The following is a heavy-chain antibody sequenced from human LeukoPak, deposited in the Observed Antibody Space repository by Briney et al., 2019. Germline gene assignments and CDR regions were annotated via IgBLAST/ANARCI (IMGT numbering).Heavy chain of an antibody. CDR1: GFTFSSYA. D-gene: IGHD1-26*01. CDR3: ADSGSYERRIDY. J-gene: IGHJ4*02. Sequence: GGSLSLSCAASGFTFSSYAMSWVRQGPGKGLEWVSAISGSGGSTYYADSVKGRFTISRDNSKNTLYLQMNSLRAEDTAVYYCADSGSYERRIDYWGQGTLVTVSS. V-gene: IGHV3-23*01. CDR2: ISGSGGST.